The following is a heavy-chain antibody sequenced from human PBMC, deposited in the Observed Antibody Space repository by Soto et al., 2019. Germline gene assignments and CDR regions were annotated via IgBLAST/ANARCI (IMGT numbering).Heavy chain of an antibody. D-gene: IGHD1-20*01. CDR1: GFTFSSYA. CDR2: VRGNGDPP. CDR3: VKSRGGNNFDFFD. J-gene: IGHJ4*02. V-gene: IGHV3-64D*06. Sequence: SGGSLRLSCSASGFTFSSYAMHWVRQAPGKGLEYVSGVRGNGDPPFYADSMKGRFTISRDNSKNTLYLQMSGLSADDTAVYYCVKSRGGNNFDFFDWGQGALVTVSS.